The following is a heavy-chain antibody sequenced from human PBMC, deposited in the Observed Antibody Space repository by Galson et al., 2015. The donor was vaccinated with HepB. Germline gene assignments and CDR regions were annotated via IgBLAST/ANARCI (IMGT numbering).Heavy chain of an antibody. J-gene: IGHJ3*02. CDR1: EYTFTNYF. CDR2: INPTAGNT. D-gene: IGHD5-18*01. Sequence: SVKVSCKASEYTFTNYFLHWIRQAPGQGLEWLGKINPTAGNTNYAQNFQDRLSLTRDTSTSTIDMELSSLKSDDTAVYYCARDRAHGYGDQLHAFDIWGQGTMVTGSS. V-gene: IGHV1-46*01. CDR3: ARDRAHGYGDQLHAFDI.